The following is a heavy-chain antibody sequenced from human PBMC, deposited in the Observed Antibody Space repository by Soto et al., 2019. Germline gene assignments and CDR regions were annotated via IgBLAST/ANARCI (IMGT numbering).Heavy chain of an antibody. V-gene: IGHV3-48*02. Sequence: GGSLTLSWTASGFTFSDYSTNWVRQAPGKGLEWVSYISSGGRTIYYADSVRGRFTISRDNAKNSLYLQMNSLRDEDTAVYYCARDASIYYDDSGYFDYWGRGTLVTVSS. CDR2: ISSGGRTI. D-gene: IGHD3-22*01. CDR1: GFTFSDYS. CDR3: ARDASIYYDDSGYFDY. J-gene: IGHJ4*02.